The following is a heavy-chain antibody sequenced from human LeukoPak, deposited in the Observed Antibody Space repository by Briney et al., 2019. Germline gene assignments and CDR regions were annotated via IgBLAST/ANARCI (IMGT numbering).Heavy chain of an antibody. CDR2: ISSSSSYI. Sequence: GGSLRLSCAASGFTFSSYSMNWVRQAPGKGLEWVSSISSSSSYINYADSVKGRFTISRDNAKNSLYLQMNSLRAEDTAVYYCARDSTYYYDSSGYFDAFDIWGQGTMVTVSS. V-gene: IGHV3-21*01. D-gene: IGHD3-22*01. CDR1: GFTFSSYS. J-gene: IGHJ3*02. CDR3: ARDSTYYYDSSGYFDAFDI.